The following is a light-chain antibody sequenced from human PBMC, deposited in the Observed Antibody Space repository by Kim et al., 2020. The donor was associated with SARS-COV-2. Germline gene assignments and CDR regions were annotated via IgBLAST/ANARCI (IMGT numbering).Light chain of an antibody. Sequence: RATINCKSSQSVLYSSNNKNYLDWYQQKPGQPPKLLIYWASTRESGVPDRFSGSGSGTDFTLTISSLQAEDVAVYYCQQYYSSPLTFGGGTKLEI. CDR3: QQYYSSPLT. CDR2: WAS. CDR1: QSVLYSSNNKNY. J-gene: IGKJ4*01. V-gene: IGKV4-1*01.